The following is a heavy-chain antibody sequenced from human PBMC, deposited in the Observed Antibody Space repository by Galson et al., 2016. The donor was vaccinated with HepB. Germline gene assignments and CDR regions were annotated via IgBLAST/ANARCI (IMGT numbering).Heavy chain of an antibody. CDR1: GFTFGTYA. CDR2: VSGSGAST. Sequence: SLRLSCAGSGFTFGTYAMNWVRQTPGKGLEWVSVVSGSGASTHYADSVTGRFTISRDISKNTLYLQMNSLRAEDTAMYYCAKDLCGSTGCYGVLDYWGQGTLVTVSS. V-gene: IGHV3-23*01. J-gene: IGHJ4*02. CDR3: AKDLCGSTGCYGVLDY. D-gene: IGHD2-2*01.